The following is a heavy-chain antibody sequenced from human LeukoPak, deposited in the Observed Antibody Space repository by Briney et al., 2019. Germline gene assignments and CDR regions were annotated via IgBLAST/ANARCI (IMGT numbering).Heavy chain of an antibody. CDR2: ISSSSSFI. Sequence: GGSLRLSCAASGFTFSTYTVTWVRQAPGKGLEWVSSISSSSSFIYNADSVKGRFTISRDNAKNSLYLQMNSLRAEDTAVYYCGKVNVAVTNIDYWGQGTLVTVSS. CDR3: GKVNVAVTNIDY. V-gene: IGHV3-21*04. CDR1: GFTFSTYT. D-gene: IGHD6-19*01. J-gene: IGHJ4*02.